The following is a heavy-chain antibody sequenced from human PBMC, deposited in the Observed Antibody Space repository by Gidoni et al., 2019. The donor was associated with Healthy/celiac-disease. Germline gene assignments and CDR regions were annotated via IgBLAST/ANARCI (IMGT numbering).Heavy chain of an antibody. Sequence: EVQLVESGGGLVQPGGSLRLSCAASGFTFSSYAMNWVRQAPGKGLEYVSAISSNGGSTYYANSVKGRFTISRDNSKNTLYLQMGSLRAEDMAVYYCARLGPGTTDAFDIWGQGTMVTVSS. CDR2: ISSNGGST. V-gene: IGHV3-64*01. D-gene: IGHD1-1*01. CDR1: GFTFSSYA. J-gene: IGHJ3*02. CDR3: ARLGPGTTDAFDI.